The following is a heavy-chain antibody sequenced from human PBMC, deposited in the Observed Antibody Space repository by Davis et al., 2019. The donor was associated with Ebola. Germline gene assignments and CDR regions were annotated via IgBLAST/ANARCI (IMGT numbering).Heavy chain of an antibody. D-gene: IGHD6-19*01. J-gene: IGHJ6*04. V-gene: IGHV4-31*03. Sequence: MPSETLSLTCTVSGGSISSGGYYWSWIRQHPGKGLEWIGYIYYSGSTHYNPSLKSRVTISVDTSKSQFSLKLTSVTAADTAVYYCARDPMARMLAVPTGYYGLDVWGKGTTVTVSS. CDR2: IYYSGST. CDR1: GGSISSGGYY. CDR3: ARDPMARMLAVPTGYYGLDV.